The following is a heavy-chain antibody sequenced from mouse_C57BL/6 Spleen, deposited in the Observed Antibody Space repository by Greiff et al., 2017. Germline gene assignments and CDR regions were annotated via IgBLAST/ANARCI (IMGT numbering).Heavy chain of an antibody. J-gene: IGHJ4*01. Sequence: VQLQESGAELARPGASVKLSCKASGYTFTSYGISWVKQRTGQGLEWIGEIYPRSGNTYYNEKFKGKATLTADKSSSTAYMELRSLTSEDSAVYFCARGGTTVVAHYYAMDYWGQGTSVTVSS. D-gene: IGHD1-1*01. V-gene: IGHV1-81*01. CDR1: GYTFTSYG. CDR2: IYPRSGNT. CDR3: ARGGTTVVAHYYAMDY.